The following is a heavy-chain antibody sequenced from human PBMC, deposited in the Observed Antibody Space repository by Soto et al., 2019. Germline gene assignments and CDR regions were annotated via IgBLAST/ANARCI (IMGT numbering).Heavy chain of an antibody. CDR3: VRDGTKYLRDRFDP. CDR1: GASLNGYY. CDR2: IYATGST. J-gene: IGHJ5*02. Sequence: QVVLQESGPGVVKPSDTLSLTCNVYGASLNGYYWSWIRQPPGKGLEWIGRIYATGSTDYNSSLRRRITMSVDMSKQQFYLTLRSVTVADTAIFYCVRDGTKYLRDRFDPWGRGILVTVSS. V-gene: IGHV4-4*07. D-gene: IGHD1-1*01.